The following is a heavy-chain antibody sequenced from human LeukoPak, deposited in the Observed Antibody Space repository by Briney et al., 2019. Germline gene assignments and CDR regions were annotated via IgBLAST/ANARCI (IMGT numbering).Heavy chain of an antibody. CDR2: ISSSGSTI. Sequence: GGSLRLSCAASGFTFSDYYMSWIRQAPGKGLEWVSYISSSGSTIYYADSVKGRFTISRDNAKKSLYLQMDSLRAEDTAVYYCARDRGYSYGTNYYYYGMDVWGQGTTVTVSS. CDR3: ARDRGYSYGTNYYYYGMDV. J-gene: IGHJ6*02. D-gene: IGHD5-18*01. V-gene: IGHV3-11*01. CDR1: GFTFSDYY.